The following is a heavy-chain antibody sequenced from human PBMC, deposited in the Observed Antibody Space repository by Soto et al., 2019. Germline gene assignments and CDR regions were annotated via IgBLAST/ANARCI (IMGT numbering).Heavy chain of an antibody. CDR2: IIPIFGTA. CDR1: GGTFSSYA. Sequence: ASVKVSCKASGGTFSSYAISWVRQAPGQGLEWMGGIIPIFGTANYAQKFQGRVTITADESTSTAYMELSSLRSEDTAVYYCARNLNWGGYYYYYGMDVWGQGTTVTVSS. CDR3: ARNLNWGGYYYYYGMDV. D-gene: IGHD7-27*01. V-gene: IGHV1-69*13. J-gene: IGHJ6*02.